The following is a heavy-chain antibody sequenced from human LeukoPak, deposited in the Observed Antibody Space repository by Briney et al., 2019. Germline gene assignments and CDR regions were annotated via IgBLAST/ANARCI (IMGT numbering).Heavy chain of an antibody. D-gene: IGHD6-13*01. CDR3: AREESTAYSNIMTY. J-gene: IGHJ4*02. Sequence: GGSLRLSCAASGFTFSSYAVHWVRQAPGNGLEWVAVISYDGSTKYYTDSVKGRFTISRDNSKNTLYLQMNSLRVEDTAVYYCAREESTAYSNIMTYWGQGTLVTVSS. CDR2: ISYDGSTK. V-gene: IGHV3-30-3*01. CDR1: GFTFSSYA.